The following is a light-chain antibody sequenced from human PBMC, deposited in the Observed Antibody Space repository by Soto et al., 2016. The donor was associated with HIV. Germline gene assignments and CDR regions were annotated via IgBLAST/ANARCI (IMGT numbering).Light chain of an antibody. CDR2: TAS. J-gene: IGKJ4*01. V-gene: IGKV1-8*01. CDR3: QQAGAFPLT. CDR1: QGISSY. Sequence: AIRMTQSPSSLSASTGDRVTITCRASQGISSYLAWYQQKPGKAPKLLIYTASILQTGVPSRFSGSGFGTDFTLTISDLQPEDFATYYCQQAGAFPLTFGGGTKVQI.